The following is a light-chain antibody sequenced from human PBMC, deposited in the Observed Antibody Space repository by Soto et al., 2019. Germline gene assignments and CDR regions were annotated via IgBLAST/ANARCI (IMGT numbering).Light chain of an antibody. CDR3: QQSYSTPST. CDR1: QDISNY. Sequence: DIQMTQSPSSLSASVGDRVTITCQASQDISNYLNWYQQKPGKAPKLLIYAASSLQSGVPSRFSGSGSGTDFTLTISSLQPEDSATYYCQQSYSTPSTFGQGTKVDI. V-gene: IGKV1-39*01. CDR2: AAS. J-gene: IGKJ1*01.